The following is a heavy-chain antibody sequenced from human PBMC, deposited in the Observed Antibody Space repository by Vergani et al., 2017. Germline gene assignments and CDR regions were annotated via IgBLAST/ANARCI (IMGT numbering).Heavy chain of an antibody. CDR3: ATTTGPSAYYDILALDY. J-gene: IGHJ4*02. V-gene: IGHV5-51*01. Sequence: EVPLVQSGAEVKKPGESLKISCKGSGYSFTSYWIGWVRQMPGKGLEWMGIIYPGDSDTRYSPSFQGQVTISADKSISTAYLQWSSLKASDTAMYYCATTTGPSAYYDILALDYWGQGTLVTVSS. CDR2: IYPGDSDT. D-gene: IGHD3-9*01. CDR1: GYSFTSYW.